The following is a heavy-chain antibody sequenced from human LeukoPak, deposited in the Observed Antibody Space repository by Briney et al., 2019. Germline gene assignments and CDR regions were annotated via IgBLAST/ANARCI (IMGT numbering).Heavy chain of an antibody. D-gene: IGHD2-2*02. J-gene: IGHJ5*02. V-gene: IGHV4-4*07. CDR1: GGSISTYY. CDR2: IYTSGST. CDR3: ARGGTDIVVVPAAIPVRYNWFDP. Sequence: PSETLSLTCAVSGGSISTYYWSWIRQPAGKGLEWIGRIYTSGSTNYNPSLKGRVTMSVDTSKNQFSLKLSSVTAADTAVYYCARGGTDIVVVPAAIPVRYNWFDPWGQGTLVTVSS.